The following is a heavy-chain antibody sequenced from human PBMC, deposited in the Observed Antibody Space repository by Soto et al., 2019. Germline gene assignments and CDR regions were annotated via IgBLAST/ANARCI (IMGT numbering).Heavy chain of an antibody. D-gene: IGHD5-12*01. CDR1: GFTFSDYW. J-gene: IGHJ5*02. CDR3: ARFASGKSAST. V-gene: IGHV3-7*05. CDR2: IKYDGSEE. Sequence: EVQVVESGGGLVQPGGSLRLSCAGSGFTFSDYWMSWARQAPGKGLEWVDNIKYDGSEEYYVDSVRGRFTISRDNAMNSLHLQMNSLRADDTAVYYCARFASGKSASTWGQGTLVTVSS.